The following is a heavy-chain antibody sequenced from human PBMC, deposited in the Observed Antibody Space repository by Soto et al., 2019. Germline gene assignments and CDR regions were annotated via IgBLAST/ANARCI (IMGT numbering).Heavy chain of an antibody. CDR1: GFTFSTYA. CDR3: AKVHMAVAAYFDY. Sequence: PGGSLRLSCAASGFTFSTYAMHWVRQAPGKGLEWVSGISARGGSTYYADSVQGRFTISRDNSKNTLYLQMSSLRAEDTAVYYCAKVHMAVAAYFDYWGQGTQVTVSS. D-gene: IGHD6-19*01. CDR2: ISARGGST. J-gene: IGHJ4*02. V-gene: IGHV3-23*01.